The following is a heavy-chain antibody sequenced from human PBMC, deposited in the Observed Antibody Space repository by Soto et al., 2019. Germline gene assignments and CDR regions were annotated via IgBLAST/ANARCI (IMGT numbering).Heavy chain of an antibody. Sequence: GGSLRLSCAASGFTVSSNYMSWVRQAPGKGLEWVSVIYSGGSTYYADSVKGRFTISRDNPKNTLYLQMNSLRAEDTAVYYCARDRAIRNWFDPWGQGTLVTVSS. CDR2: IYSGGST. CDR3: ARDRAIRNWFDP. V-gene: IGHV3-53*01. D-gene: IGHD2-21*01. J-gene: IGHJ5*02. CDR1: GFTVSSNY.